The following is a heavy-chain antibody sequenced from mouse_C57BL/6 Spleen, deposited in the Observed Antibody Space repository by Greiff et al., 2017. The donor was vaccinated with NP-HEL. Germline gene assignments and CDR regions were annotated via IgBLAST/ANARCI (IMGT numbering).Heavy chain of an antibody. D-gene: IGHD1-1*01. CDR2: IYPGDGDT. CDR3: ARKGITTGRDYFDY. J-gene: IGHJ2*01. Sequence: VQLQQSGAELVKPGASVKISCKASGYAFSSYWMNWVKQRPGKGLEWIGQIYPGDGDTNYNGKFKGKATLTADKSSSTAYMQLSSLTSEDSAVYFCARKGITTGRDYFDYWGQGTTLTVSS. V-gene: IGHV1-80*01. CDR1: GYAFSSYW.